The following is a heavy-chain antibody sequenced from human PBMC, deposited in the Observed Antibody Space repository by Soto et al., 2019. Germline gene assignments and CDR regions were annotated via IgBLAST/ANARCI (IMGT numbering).Heavy chain of an antibody. CDR3: ARSLGKAATYASESFYEKDY. D-gene: IGHD3-10*01. J-gene: IGHJ4*02. V-gene: IGHV4-39*01. CDR1: GGSLATTSYY. CDR2: IYYTGST. Sequence: PSETLSLTCIVSGGSLATTSYYWCWIRQPPGKGLGWIGSIYYTGSTYYSPSLKRRVTISVDTTKNQFSLKLNSVTAAATAVCYCARSLGKAATYASESFYEKDYSGQGIRVTVCS.